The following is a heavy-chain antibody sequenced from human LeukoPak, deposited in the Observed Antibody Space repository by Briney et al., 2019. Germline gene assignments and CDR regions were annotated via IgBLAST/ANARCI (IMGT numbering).Heavy chain of an antibody. CDR2: IHDSGST. CDR1: GGSIGSYY. J-gene: IGHJ4*02. CDR3: AREGGPYRPLDY. Sequence: SETLSLTCAVSGGSIGSYYWSWIRQPPGKGLEWIGYIHDSGSTKYNPSLKSRVTMSVDTSRNHLSLKLTSVTAADTAVYYCAREGGPYRPLDYSGQGTLVTVSS. V-gene: IGHV4-59*12.